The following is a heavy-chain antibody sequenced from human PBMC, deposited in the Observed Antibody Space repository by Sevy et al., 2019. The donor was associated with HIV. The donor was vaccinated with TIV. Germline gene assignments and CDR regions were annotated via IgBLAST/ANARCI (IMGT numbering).Heavy chain of an antibody. CDR2: VSGSGGST. CDR1: GFTFTSYA. V-gene: IGHV3-23*01. D-gene: IGHD3-22*01. CDR3: VEDVAYDNKYLDY. J-gene: IGHJ4*02. Sequence: GGSLRLSCAVSGFTFTSYAMNWVRQAPGKGLEWVSGVSGSGGSTYYADSVKGPFTISRDKYRNTLYLQINGLRAEDTAVYYCVEDVAYDNKYLDYWGQGTLVTVSS.